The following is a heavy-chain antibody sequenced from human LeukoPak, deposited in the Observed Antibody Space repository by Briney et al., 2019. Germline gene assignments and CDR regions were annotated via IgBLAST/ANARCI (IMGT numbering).Heavy chain of an antibody. V-gene: IGHV3-7*01. CDR1: ASTLSTYA. CDR2: IKKDGSEK. Sequence: GGSLRLSCGASASTLSTYAMSWVRQAPGKGLEWVANIKKDGSEKYYVDAVKGRFTISRDNAKTSLYVQMNRRRAEATAVYYCARDLSGIAGYTYGRGIDYWGQGTLVTVSS. D-gene: IGHD5-18*01. CDR3: ARDLSGIAGYTYGRGIDY. J-gene: IGHJ4*02.